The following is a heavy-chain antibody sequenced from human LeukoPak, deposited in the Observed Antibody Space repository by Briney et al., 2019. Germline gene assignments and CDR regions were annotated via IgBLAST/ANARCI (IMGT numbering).Heavy chain of an antibody. CDR3: ARQDGYYDSSGYNAFDI. CDR1: GYSFTSYW. J-gene: IGHJ3*02. V-gene: IGHV5-51*01. D-gene: IGHD3-22*01. Sequence: GESLKISCKGSGYSFTSYWIGWVRQMPGKGPEWMGIIYPGDSDTRYSPSFQGQVTISADKSISTAYLQWSSLKASDTAMYYCARQDGYYDSSGYNAFDIWGQGTMVTVSS. CDR2: IYPGDSDT.